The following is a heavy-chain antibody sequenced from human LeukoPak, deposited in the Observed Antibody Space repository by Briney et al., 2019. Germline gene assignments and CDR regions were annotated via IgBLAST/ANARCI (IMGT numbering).Heavy chain of an antibody. J-gene: IGHJ4*02. Sequence: PGRSLRLSCAASGLTFSSYAMHWVRQAPGKGLEWVAVISYDGSNKYYADSVKGRFTISRDNAKNTLYLQMNSLRAEDTAVYYCARDSWELYYFDYWGQGTLVTVSS. CDR1: GLTFSSYA. CDR3: ARDSWELYYFDY. V-gene: IGHV3-30-3*01. D-gene: IGHD1-26*01. CDR2: ISYDGSNK.